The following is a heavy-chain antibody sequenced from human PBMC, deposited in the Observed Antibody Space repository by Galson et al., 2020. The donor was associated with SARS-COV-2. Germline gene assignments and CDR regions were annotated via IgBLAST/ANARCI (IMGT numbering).Heavy chain of an antibody. CDR2: IYYSGST. Sequence: SETLSLTCTVSGGSISSSSYYWGWIRQPPGKGLEWIGSIYYSGSTYYNPSHKSRVTISVDTSKNQFSLKLSSVTAADTAVYYCARDPTAYIVGATRFDYWGQGTLDTVSS. V-gene: IGHV4-39*07. D-gene: IGHD1-26*01. CDR3: ARDPTAYIVGATRFDY. J-gene: IGHJ4*02. CDR1: GGSISSSSYY.